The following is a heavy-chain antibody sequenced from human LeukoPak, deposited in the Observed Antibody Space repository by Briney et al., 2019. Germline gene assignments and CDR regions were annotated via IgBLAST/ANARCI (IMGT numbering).Heavy chain of an antibody. J-gene: IGHJ2*01. CDR2: ITSSSSTI. Sequence: PGGSLRLSCAASGFTFSTYGMNWVRQAPGKGLEWVSYITSSSSTIYYADSVKGRFTISRDNAKNSLYLQMNSLRADDTAVYYCAREDYDDSGAWYFDLWGRGTLVIVSS. CDR1: GFTFSTYG. CDR3: AREDYDDSGAWYFDL. D-gene: IGHD3-3*01. V-gene: IGHV3-48*01.